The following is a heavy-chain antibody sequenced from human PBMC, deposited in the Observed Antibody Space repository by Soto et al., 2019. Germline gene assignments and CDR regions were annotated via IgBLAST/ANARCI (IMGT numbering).Heavy chain of an antibody. V-gene: IGHV3-64D*08. Sequence: PGGSLRLSCSASGFTFSSYAMHWVRQAPGKGLEYVSAISSNGGSTYYADSVKGRFTISRDNSKNTLYLQMSSLRAEDTAVYYCVKGSYYDFWSGYHPSDYWGQGTLVTVSS. CDR2: ISSNGGST. CDR3: VKGSYYDFWSGYHPSDY. J-gene: IGHJ4*02. CDR1: GFTFSSYA. D-gene: IGHD3-3*01.